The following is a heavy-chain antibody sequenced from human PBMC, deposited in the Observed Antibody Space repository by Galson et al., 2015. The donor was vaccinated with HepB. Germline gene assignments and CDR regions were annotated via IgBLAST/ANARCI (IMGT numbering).Heavy chain of an antibody. CDR2: INPNSGGT. J-gene: IGHJ6*03. CDR3: ARRIGGYCYYYMDV. CDR1: GYTFTGYY. Sequence: SVKVSCKASGYTFTGYYLHWVRQAPGQGLEWMGWINPNSGGTNYAQKFQGRVTMTRDTSISSAYMELSRLRSDDTAVYYCARRIGGYCYYYMDVWGKGTTVTVSS. V-gene: IGHV1-2*02. D-gene: IGHD3-16*01.